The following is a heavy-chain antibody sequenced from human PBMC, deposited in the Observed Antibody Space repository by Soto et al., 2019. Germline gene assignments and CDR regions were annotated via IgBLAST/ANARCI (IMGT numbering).Heavy chain of an antibody. CDR2: ISYDGSNK. J-gene: IGHJ5*02. CDR3: ARERGYCSGGSCPPGPNWFDP. CDR1: GFTFSSYG. D-gene: IGHD2-15*01. V-gene: IGHV3-30*03. Sequence: GGSLRLSCAASGFTFSSYGMHWVRQAPGKGLEWVAIISYDGSNKYYADSVKGRFTISRDNAKNSLYLQMNSLRAEDTAVYYCARERGYCSGGSCPPGPNWFDPWGQGTLVTVSS.